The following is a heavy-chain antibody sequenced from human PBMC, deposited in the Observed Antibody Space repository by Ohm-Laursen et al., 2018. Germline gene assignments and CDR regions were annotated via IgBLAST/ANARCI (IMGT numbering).Heavy chain of an antibody. CDR3: ARGGTSTYYYDSSGLRYYYYGMDV. Sequence: SETLSLTCTVSGGSISSGGYYWSWIRQHPGKGLEWIGYIYYSGSTYYNPSLKSRVTISVDTSKNQFSLKLSSVTAADTAVYYCARGGTSTYYYDSSGLRYYYYGMDVWGQGTTVTVSS. CDR2: IYYSGST. D-gene: IGHD3-22*01. V-gene: IGHV4-31*03. J-gene: IGHJ6*02. CDR1: GGSISSGGYY.